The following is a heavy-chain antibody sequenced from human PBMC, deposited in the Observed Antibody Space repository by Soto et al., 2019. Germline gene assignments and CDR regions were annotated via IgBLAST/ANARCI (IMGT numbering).Heavy chain of an antibody. D-gene: IGHD6-13*01. Sequence: QVQLQQWGAGLLKPSETLSLTCAVYGGSFSGYYWSWIRQPPGKGLEWIGEINHSGSTNYNPSLKSRVTISVDTSNNQFSLKLSSVTAAYTVVYYCARGSSWYGYGGNWFDPWGQGTLVTVSS. CDR1: GGSFSGYY. V-gene: IGHV4-34*01. CDR2: INHSGST. CDR3: ARGSSWYGYGGNWFDP. J-gene: IGHJ5*02.